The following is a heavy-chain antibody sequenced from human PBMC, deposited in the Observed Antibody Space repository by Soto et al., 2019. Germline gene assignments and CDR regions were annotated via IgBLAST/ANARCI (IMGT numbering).Heavy chain of an antibody. CDR3: ARGGLEPFAY. J-gene: IGHJ4*02. D-gene: IGHD1-1*01. V-gene: IGHV3-74*01. CDR2: INDYGTTI. Sequence: RGSLRLSCASSVFTLGNYWMHWVRQAPGKGLVWVSRINDYGTTINYAESVEGRFIISRDDAKSQVYLQMNNLRAEDSAVYYCARGGLEPFAYWGQGALVTAS. CDR1: VFTLGNYW.